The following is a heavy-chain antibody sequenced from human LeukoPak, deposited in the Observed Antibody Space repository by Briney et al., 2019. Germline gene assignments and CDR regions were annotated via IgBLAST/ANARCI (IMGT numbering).Heavy chain of an antibody. CDR1: GGTFSSYA. V-gene: IGHV1-69*05. Sequence: ASVKVSCKASGGTFSSYAISWVRQAPGQGLEWMGGIIPIFGTANYAQKFQGRVTITTGESTSTAYMELSSLRSEDTAVYYCARGFGELSSYFDYWGQGTLVTVSS. J-gene: IGHJ4*02. D-gene: IGHD3-10*01. CDR2: IIPIFGTA. CDR3: ARGFGELSSYFDY.